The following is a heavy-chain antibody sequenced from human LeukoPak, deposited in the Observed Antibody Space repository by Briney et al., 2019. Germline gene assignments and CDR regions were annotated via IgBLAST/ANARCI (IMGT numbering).Heavy chain of an antibody. J-gene: IGHJ4*02. V-gene: IGHV3-30*02. CDR3: AKAAHYDFWSGYDY. D-gene: IGHD3-3*01. CDR1: GFTFSSYG. CDR2: TRYDGSNK. Sequence: GGSLRLSCVAPGFTFSSYGMHWVRQAPGKGLEWVTFTRYDGSNKYYTDSVKARFTISRDNSKNTLYLQMNSLRAEDTAVYYCAKAAHYDFWSGYDYWGQGTVVTVSS.